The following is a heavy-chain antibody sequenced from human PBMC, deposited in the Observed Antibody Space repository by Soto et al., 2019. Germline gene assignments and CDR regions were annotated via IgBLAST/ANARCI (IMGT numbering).Heavy chain of an antibody. V-gene: IGHV1-2*02. CDR3: GRGRSGQIVVFY. CDR1: GYTFTGHY. D-gene: IGHD1-26*01. J-gene: IGHJ4*02. Sequence: GASVKVSCKASGYTFTGHYIHWVRQAPEQGPEWMGEIGPGCGATRYAQRFQGRVTMTRDMSITTVYMELNNLSPDDTAVYYCGRGRSGQIVVFYWGQGTPVTVSS. CDR2: IGPGCGAT.